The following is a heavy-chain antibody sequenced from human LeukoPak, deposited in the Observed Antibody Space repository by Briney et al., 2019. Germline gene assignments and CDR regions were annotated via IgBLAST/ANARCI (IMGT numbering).Heavy chain of an antibody. CDR3: ARAYSGGFYEAFDF. CDR1: RFTFSTHG. D-gene: IGHD1-26*01. J-gene: IGHJ3*01. Sequence: GESLKISCAASRFTFSTHGMHWVRQAPGKGLEWVAVISYHGSNKHYADSVKGRFTISRDNSKNSLYLQMHSLRPEDTAVYYCARAYSGGFYEAFDFWGQGTMVTVSS. V-gene: IGHV3-30-3*01. CDR2: ISYHGSNK.